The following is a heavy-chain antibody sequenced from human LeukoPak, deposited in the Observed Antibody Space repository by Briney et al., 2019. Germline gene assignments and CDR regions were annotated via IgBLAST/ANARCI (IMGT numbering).Heavy chain of an antibody. CDR2: INPNSGGT. D-gene: IGHD2-15*01. CDR3: ARYKSIGYCSGGDCYADNWFDP. CDR1: GYTFTVYY. J-gene: IGHJ5*02. V-gene: IGHV1-2*02. Sequence: VASVTVSCKASGYTFTVYYIHWVRQAPGQGLEWMGWINPNSGGTSYAQKFQGRVTMTRDTSISTAYMELSSLRSDDTAVYYCARYKSIGYCSGGDCYADNWFDPWGQGTLVTVSS.